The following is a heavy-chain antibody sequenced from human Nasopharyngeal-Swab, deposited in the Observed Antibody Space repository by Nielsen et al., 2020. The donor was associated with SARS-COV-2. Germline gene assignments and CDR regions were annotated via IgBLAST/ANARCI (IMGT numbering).Heavy chain of an antibody. V-gene: IGHV3-23*01. J-gene: IGHJ4*02. Sequence: GSLRLSCAVSGFTFSSSAMSWVRKAPGQGLKYVAGISISGDKTYYADSVKGRFTISRDNSKNTLHLQMNSLRADDTAVYYCAKEEVPNDYWGQGTSVTVSS. CDR2: ISISGDKT. CDR3: AKEEVPNDY. CDR1: GFTFSSSA.